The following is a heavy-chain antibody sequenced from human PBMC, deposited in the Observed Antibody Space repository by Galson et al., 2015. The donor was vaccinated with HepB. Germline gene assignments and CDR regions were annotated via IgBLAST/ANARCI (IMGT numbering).Heavy chain of an antibody. D-gene: IGHD2-21*01. J-gene: IGHJ4*02. Sequence: QSGAEVKKPGESLKISCLASGYSFSTHWIGWVRQVPGQGLEWLGIIYPGDPDTKYSPAFQGHVTISVDRSVTSAYLQWTSLKISDTATYFCARQADIVAPFDYWGQGTLVTVSS. V-gene: IGHV5-51*01. CDR2: IYPGDPDT. CDR1: GYSFSTHW. CDR3: ARQADIVAPFDY.